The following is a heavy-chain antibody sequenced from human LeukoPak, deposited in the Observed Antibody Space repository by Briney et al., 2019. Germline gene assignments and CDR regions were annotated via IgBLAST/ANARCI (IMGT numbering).Heavy chain of an antibody. CDR2: MTSNGGST. Sequence: GGSLRLSCSASGFTFSTNSMHWVRQAPGKGLEFVSAMTSNGGSTYYADSVKGRFTISRDNSKNKLYLQMNSLRAEDTAVYYCAKGATDYWGQGTLVTVSS. CDR1: GFTFSTNS. J-gene: IGHJ4*02. CDR3: AKGATDY. V-gene: IGHV3-64*04.